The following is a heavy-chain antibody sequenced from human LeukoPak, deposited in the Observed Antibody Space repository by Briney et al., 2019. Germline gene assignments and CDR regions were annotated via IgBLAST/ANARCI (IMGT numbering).Heavy chain of an antibody. CDR3: ARDRLGRYYMDV. CDR2: MNPKSGNT. CDR1: GYTFINYD. J-gene: IGHJ6*03. Sequence: ASVKVSCKASGYTFINYDFNWVRQAPGQGLEWMGWMNPKSGNTGCAQKFRGRVTMTRNTSISTVYMELSSLRSDDTAVYYCARDRLGRYYMDVWGKGTTVTVSS. V-gene: IGHV1-8*01. D-gene: IGHD3-10*01.